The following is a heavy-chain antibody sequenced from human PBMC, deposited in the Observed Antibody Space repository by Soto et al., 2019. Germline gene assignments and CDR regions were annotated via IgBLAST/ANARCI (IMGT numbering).Heavy chain of an antibody. CDR1: EFTFSSYA. Sequence: QVHLVESGGGVVQPGGSLRLSCAASEFTFSSYAMHWIRQAPGKGLEWLAVISFDGNIIQYADSVKGRFIISRYNSKNTLYLQMNSLRGDDTAVYYCARTFDTITYYFDYWGQGTLVTVSS. CDR3: ARTFDTITYYFDY. D-gene: IGHD3-9*01. CDR2: ISFDGNII. V-gene: IGHV3-30-3*01. J-gene: IGHJ4*02.